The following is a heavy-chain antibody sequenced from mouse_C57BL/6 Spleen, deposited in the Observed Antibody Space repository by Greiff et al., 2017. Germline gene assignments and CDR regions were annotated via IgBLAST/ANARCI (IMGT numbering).Heavy chain of an antibody. Sequence: VQLQQSGPVLVKPGASVKMSCKASGYTFTDYYMNWVKQSHGKSLEWIGVINPYNGGTSYNQKFKGKATLTVDKSSSTAYMELNSLTSEDSAVYYCARSGRLRLHCCDYWGQGTTLTVSS. CDR1: GYTFTDYY. D-gene: IGHD3-2*02. CDR2: INPYNGGT. V-gene: IGHV1-19*01. CDR3: ARSGRLRLHCCDY. J-gene: IGHJ2*01.